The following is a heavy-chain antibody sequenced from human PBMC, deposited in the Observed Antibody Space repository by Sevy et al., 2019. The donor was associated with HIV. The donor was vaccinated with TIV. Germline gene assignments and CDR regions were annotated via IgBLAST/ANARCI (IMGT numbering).Heavy chain of an antibody. CDR1: GFIFSEYG. V-gene: IGHV3-30*04. D-gene: IGHD3-10*01. J-gene: IGHJ4*02. CDR3: ARDRGEILSSAFNY. Sequence: GESLKISCAASGFIFSEYGMHWVHQATGKGLEWVAVISHGRNNKYNADSVKGRFTISRDNSKNTLYLQMNSLRAEDTAIYYCARDRGEILSSAFNYWGQGTLVTVSS. CDR2: ISHGRNNK.